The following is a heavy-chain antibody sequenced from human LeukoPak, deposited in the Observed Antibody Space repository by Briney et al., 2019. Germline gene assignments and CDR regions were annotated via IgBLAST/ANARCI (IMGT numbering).Heavy chain of an antibody. D-gene: IGHD3-22*01. CDR3: ASYYYYDSSGLSFDY. V-gene: IGHV4-34*01. CDR1: GGSFSGYY. CDR2: INHSGST. J-gene: IGHJ4*02. Sequence: SETLSPTCAVYGGSFSGYYWSWIRQPPGKGLEWIGEINHSGSTNYNPSLKSRVTISVDTSKNQFSLKLSSVTAADTAVYYCASYYYYDSSGLSFDYWGQGTLVTVSS.